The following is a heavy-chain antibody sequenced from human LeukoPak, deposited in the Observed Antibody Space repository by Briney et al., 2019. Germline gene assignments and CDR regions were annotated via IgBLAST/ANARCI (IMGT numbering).Heavy chain of an antibody. D-gene: IGHD3-10*01. Sequence: GGSLRLSCAASGLTGSHNYVSWVRQAPGKGLEWVSAISGSGDKTFYAESVRGRFTISRDNSRNTLYLQMNSLRAEDTAVYYCAKDLNYGFDSWGQGTLVTV. J-gene: IGHJ4*02. CDR2: ISGSGDKT. CDR1: GLTGSHNY. CDR3: AKDLNYGFDS. V-gene: IGHV3-23*01.